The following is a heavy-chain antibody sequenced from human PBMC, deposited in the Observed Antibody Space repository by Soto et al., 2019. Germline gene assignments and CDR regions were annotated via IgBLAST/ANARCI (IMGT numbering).Heavy chain of an antibody. Sequence: ASVKVSCKASGYTFTRYGISWVRQAPGQGLEWMGWISGYNGDTNYAQKFQGRVTMTVDTSTTTAFMELTSLISDDRAVYYCAKNGQPPYYYYGMDVWGQGTTVTVSS. D-gene: IGHD2-8*01. CDR2: ISGYNGDT. CDR3: AKNGQPPYYYYGMDV. V-gene: IGHV1-18*01. J-gene: IGHJ6*02. CDR1: GYTFTRYG.